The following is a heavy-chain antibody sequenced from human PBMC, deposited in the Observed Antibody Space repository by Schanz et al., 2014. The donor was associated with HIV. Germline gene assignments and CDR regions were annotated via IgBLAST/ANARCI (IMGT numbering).Heavy chain of an antibody. J-gene: IGHJ3*02. CDR2: IWYDGSHK. Sequence: QVQLVESGGGVVQPGRSLRLSCVASGFTFSSYGMHWVRQAPGKGLEWVAVIWYDGSHKHYADSVKGRFTISRDTSKNTLYLQMNSLRAEDTAVYYCARVHYYASGSYYTESGAFDIWGQGTMVTVSS. CDR1: GFTFSSYG. V-gene: IGHV3-33*01. CDR3: ARVHYYASGSYYTESGAFDI. D-gene: IGHD3-10*01.